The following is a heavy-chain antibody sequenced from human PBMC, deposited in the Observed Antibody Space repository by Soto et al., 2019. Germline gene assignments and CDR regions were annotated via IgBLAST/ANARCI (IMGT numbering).Heavy chain of an antibody. CDR1: GYSFTSYW. V-gene: IGHV5-51*01. CDR3: ARYYYDNSGSLRAYDI. D-gene: IGHD3-22*01. CDR2: IYPGDSDT. J-gene: IGHJ3*02. Sequence: LGESLKISCKGSGYSFTSYWIGWVRQMPGKGLEWMGIIYPGDSDTRYSPSFQGQVTISADKSISTAYLQWSSLKASDTAMYYCARYYYDNSGSLRAYDISGQGTIVTGSS.